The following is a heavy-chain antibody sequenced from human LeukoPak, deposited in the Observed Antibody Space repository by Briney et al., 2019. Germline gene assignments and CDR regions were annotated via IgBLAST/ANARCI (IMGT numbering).Heavy chain of an antibody. CDR2: INGSSSDT. J-gene: IGHJ5*02. V-gene: IGHV3-11*03. CDR1: GFTFSDYY. CDR3: ARRGTTYCTVDSCHPNWFDP. Sequence: GGSLRLSCAASGFTFSDYYMTWIRQAPGRGLEWISYINGSSSDTKYADSVKGRFTISRDNAKNSVYLLMNSLRAEGTAVYYCARRGTTYCTVDSCHPNWFDPWGQGTLVTVSS. D-gene: IGHD2-15*01.